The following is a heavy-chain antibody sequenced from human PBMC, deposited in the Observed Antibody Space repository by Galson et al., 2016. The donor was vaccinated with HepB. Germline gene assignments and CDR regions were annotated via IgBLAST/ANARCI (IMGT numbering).Heavy chain of an antibody. Sequence: SLRLSCATSGFTFSSYWMSWVRQAPGQGLGWVAKIKQDGSEKYYADSVKGRFTTSRDNAHNSLYLQMDSLRAEDSAIYFCTRDIGRVGATLYFDYWGRGTLVTVSS. V-gene: IGHV3-7*01. CDR1: GFTFSSYW. J-gene: IGHJ4*02. CDR2: IKQDGSEK. D-gene: IGHD1-26*01. CDR3: TRDIGRVGATLYFDY.